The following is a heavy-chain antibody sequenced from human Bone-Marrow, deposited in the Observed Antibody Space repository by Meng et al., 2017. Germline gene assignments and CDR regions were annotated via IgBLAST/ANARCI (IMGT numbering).Heavy chain of an antibody. CDR1: GFTFSSYE. CDR3: AKDYGFGQYNPYYYYGMDV. CDR2: ISSSGSTI. D-gene: IGHD3-10*01. J-gene: IGHJ6*02. Sequence: GESLKISCAASGFTFSSYEMNWVRQAPGKGLEWVSYISSSGSTIYYADSVKGRFTISRDNAKNSLYLQMNSLRAEDAAVYYCAKDYGFGQYNPYYYYGMDVWGQGTTVTVSS. V-gene: IGHV3-48*03.